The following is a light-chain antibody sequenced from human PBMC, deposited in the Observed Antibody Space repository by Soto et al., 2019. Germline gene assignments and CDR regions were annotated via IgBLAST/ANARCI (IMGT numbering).Light chain of an antibody. V-gene: IGKV1-17*01. Sequence: DIPMTQSPSSLSASVGDRVTITCRASQGIGNDLGWYQQRPGKAPNRLIYAASTLQSGVPSRFSGSGSGTDFTLTISSLQPEDFTTYYCLQHNSYPRTFGQGTKVEIK. CDR2: AAS. CDR1: QGIGND. J-gene: IGKJ1*01. CDR3: LQHNSYPRT.